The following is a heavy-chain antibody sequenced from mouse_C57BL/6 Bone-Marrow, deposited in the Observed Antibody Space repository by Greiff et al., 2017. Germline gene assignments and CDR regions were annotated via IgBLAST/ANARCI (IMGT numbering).Heavy chain of an antibody. CDR3: ARVRGPWFAY. V-gene: IGHV5-4*03. D-gene: IGHD3-3*01. Sequence: EVKVVESGGGLVKPGGSLKLSCAASGFTFSSYAMSWVRQTPEKRLEWVATISDGGSYTYYPDNVKGRFTISRDNAKNNLYLQMSHLKSEDTAMYYCARVRGPWFAYWGQGTLVTVSA. CDR2: ISDGGSYT. CDR1: GFTFSSYA. J-gene: IGHJ3*01.